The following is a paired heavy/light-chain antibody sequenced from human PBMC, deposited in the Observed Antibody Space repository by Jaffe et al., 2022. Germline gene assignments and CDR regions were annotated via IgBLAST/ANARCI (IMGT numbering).Heavy chain of an antibody. V-gene: IGHV3-15*01. CDR3: AADVPYKGVGEFDY. Sequence: EVQLVESGGGLVKPGGSLRLSCAASGFTFTGAWMSWVRQAPGKGLEWVGLLKSDGTTHYAEVVQGRFTISRDDSKTTLYLQMNSLTFEDTGFYYCAADVPYKGVGEFDYWGQGTLVTVSS. J-gene: IGHJ4*02. CDR2: LKSDGTT. D-gene: IGHD1-1*01. CDR1: GFTFTGAW.
Light chain of an antibody. CDR1: PSLTSGK. Sequence: IVLTQSPGTLSLSPGERATLSCRASPSLTSGKLGWYQQKPGQPPRLLIDGASTRATGIPDRFSGSGSGTDFTLTISRLEPEDFAVYYCQHYRSSPPLTFGGGTKVEIK. CDR3: QHYRSSPPLT. V-gene: IGKV3-20*01. CDR2: GAS. J-gene: IGKJ4*01.